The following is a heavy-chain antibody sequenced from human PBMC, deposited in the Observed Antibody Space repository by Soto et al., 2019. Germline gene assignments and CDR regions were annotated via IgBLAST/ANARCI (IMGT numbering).Heavy chain of an antibody. J-gene: IGHJ5*02. Sequence: SETLSLTCAVYGGSFSGYYWSWIRQPPGKGLEWLGYISYSGSTNYSPSLKSRVSISVGMSKNQFSLNLSSVTAADTAVYYCARGDAINWFDPWGQGTLVTVSS. D-gene: IGHD2-2*01. V-gene: IGHV4-59*01. CDR3: ARGDAINWFDP. CDR1: GGSFSGYY. CDR2: ISYSGST.